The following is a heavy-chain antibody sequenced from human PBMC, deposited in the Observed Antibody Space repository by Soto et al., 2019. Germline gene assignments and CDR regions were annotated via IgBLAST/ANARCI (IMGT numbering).Heavy chain of an antibody. CDR1: GFTFSSYS. CDR2: ISSSSSYI. CDR3: ARHQGPAAGNYGMDV. Sequence: EVQLVESGGGLVKPGGSLRLSCAASGFTFSSYSMNWVRQAPGKGLEWVASISSSSSYIYYADSVKGRFTISRDKAKNSLFLQMCSLRAEDTALYYCARHQGPAAGNYGMDVWGRGTTVTVSS. V-gene: IGHV3-21*02. D-gene: IGHD6-13*01. J-gene: IGHJ6*02.